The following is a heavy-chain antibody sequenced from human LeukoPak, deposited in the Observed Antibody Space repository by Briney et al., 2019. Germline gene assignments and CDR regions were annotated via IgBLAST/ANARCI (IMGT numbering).Heavy chain of an antibody. V-gene: IGHV1-69*13. Sequence: ASVKVSCKASGGTFSSYAISWVRQAPGQGLEWMGGITPIFGTANYAQKFQGRVTITADESTSTAYMELSSLRSEDTAVYYCARVALGRRWLQTSYYYGMDVWGQGTTVTVSS. J-gene: IGHJ6*02. D-gene: IGHD5-24*01. CDR1: GGTFSSYA. CDR3: ARVALGRRWLQTSYYYGMDV. CDR2: ITPIFGTA.